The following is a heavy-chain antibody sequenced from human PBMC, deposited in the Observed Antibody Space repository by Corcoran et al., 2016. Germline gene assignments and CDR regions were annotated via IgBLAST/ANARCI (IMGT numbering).Heavy chain of an antibody. CDR3: AGEVREGNAYCDD. V-gene: IGHV1-2*02. CDR1: GYTFTDYY. J-gene: IGHJ4*02. CDR2: INPRIGLT. Sequence: QVQLVQSGAEVKKPGASVQVSCKTSGYTFTDYYIHWVRQAPGQGLEWMGWINPRIGLTNYAPKFQGRVTVTTDTSISTAYMQLRRLTSDDTALYYCAGEVREGNAYCDDWGQGTLVTVTS. D-gene: IGHD2-21*01.